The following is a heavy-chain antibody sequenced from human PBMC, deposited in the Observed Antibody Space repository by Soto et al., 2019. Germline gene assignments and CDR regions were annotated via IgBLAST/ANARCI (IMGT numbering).Heavy chain of an antibody. V-gene: IGHV4-59*01. Sequence: QVQLQESGPGLVKPSETLSLTCTVSGGSISSYYWIWIRQPPGKGLEWIGYIYYSGSTNYNPSLKSRVTISVDTSKNQFSLKLSSVTAADTAVYYCAREVNWNYGGRYFDYWGQGTLVTVSS. CDR1: GGSISSYY. D-gene: IGHD1-7*01. CDR2: IYYSGST. CDR3: AREVNWNYGGRYFDY. J-gene: IGHJ4*02.